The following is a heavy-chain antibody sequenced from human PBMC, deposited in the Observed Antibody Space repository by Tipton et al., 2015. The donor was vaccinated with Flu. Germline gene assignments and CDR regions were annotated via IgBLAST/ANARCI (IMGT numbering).Heavy chain of an antibody. CDR1: GFTFSSYA. D-gene: IGHD3-10*01. V-gene: IGHV3-30*04. CDR3: ARERAPYGSGSYYSY. J-gene: IGHJ4*02. CDR2: ISYDGSNK. Sequence: LSCAASGFTFSSYAMHWVRQAPGKGLEWVAVISYDGSNKYYADSVKGRFTISRDNSKNTLYLQMNSLRAEDTAVYYCARERAPYGSGSYYSYWGQGTLVTVSS.